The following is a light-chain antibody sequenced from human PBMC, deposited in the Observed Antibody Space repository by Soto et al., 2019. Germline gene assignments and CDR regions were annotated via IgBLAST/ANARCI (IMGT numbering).Light chain of an antibody. V-gene: IGKV1-39*01. J-gene: IGKJ2*01. Sequence: DIQMTQSPSSLSASVGDRVTITCRASQSISTYLNWYQQKLGKAPKLLISAASNLQSGVPSRFSGSGSGTAFTLTSSSVQPEDFPTYYCQQSDSSPFTFGQGTKLE. CDR1: QSISTY. CDR2: AAS. CDR3: QQSDSSPFT.